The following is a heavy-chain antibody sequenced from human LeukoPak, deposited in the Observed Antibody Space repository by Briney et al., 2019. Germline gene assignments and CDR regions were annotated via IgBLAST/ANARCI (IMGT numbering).Heavy chain of an antibody. CDR1: GYTFIDYY. CDR3: ARAYGDNSIDHFQH. D-gene: IGHD4-23*01. V-gene: IGHV1-2*02. Sequence: GASVKVSCKASGYTFIDYYIHWVRQAPGQGLEWMGWINPYSGGTNYAQKFQGRLTRTGDTSISTTYMELSSLRSDDTAVYYCARAYGDNSIDHFQHWGQGAPVTVSS. J-gene: IGHJ1*01. CDR2: INPYSGGT.